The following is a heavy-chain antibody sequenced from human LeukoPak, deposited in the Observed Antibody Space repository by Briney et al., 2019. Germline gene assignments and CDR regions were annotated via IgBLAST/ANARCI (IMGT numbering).Heavy chain of an antibody. Sequence: PSETLSLTCTVSGSISSYYWSWIRRPPGKGQEWIGYIYTSGSTNYNPSLKSRVTISVDTSKNQFSLDLSSVTAADTAVYYCARQKCTSTSCLTKNAFDVWGQGTMVTVSS. V-gene: IGHV4-4*09. CDR1: GSISSYY. J-gene: IGHJ3*01. CDR2: IYTSGST. CDR3: ARQKCTSTSCLTKNAFDV. D-gene: IGHD2-2*01.